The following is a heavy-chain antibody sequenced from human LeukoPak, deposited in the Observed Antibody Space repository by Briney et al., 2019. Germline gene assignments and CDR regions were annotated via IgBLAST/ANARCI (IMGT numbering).Heavy chain of an antibody. D-gene: IGHD3-3*01. CDR1: GFTFSSHA. J-gene: IGHJ3*02. Sequence: GASLRLSCAASGFTFSSHAMSWVRQAPGKGLEWVSGISGSGGSTNYADSVKGRFTISRDNSKNTLYLQMNSLRAENTAVYYCARSGSGWAFDIWGQGTMVTVSS. V-gene: IGHV3-23*01. CDR3: ARSGSGWAFDI. CDR2: ISGSGGST.